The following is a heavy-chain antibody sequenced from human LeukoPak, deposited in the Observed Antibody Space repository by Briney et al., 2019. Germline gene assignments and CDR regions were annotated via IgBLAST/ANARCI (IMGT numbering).Heavy chain of an antibody. V-gene: IGHV4-34*01. D-gene: IGHD2-2*01. J-gene: IGHJ6*03. CDR1: GGSFSGYY. CDR3: ARLMVPAARYYYYYMDV. CDR2: INHSGST. Sequence: SETLSLTCAVFGGSFSGYYWSWIRQPPGKGLEWIGEINHSGSTNYNPSLKSRVTISVDTSKNQFSLKLSSVTAADTAVYYCARLMVPAARYYYYYMDVWGKGTTVTVSS.